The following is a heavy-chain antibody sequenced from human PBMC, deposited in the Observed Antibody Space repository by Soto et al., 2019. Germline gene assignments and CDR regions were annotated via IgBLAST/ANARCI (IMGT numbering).Heavy chain of an antibody. D-gene: IGHD5-12*01. J-gene: IGHJ4*02. V-gene: IGHV4-39*01. CDR3: ASSTMIGAKFDS. Sequence: SETLSITCTVSGGSISSSSYYWGWIRQPPGKGLDWIGRIDYSGRTYFNTSLKSRVTISVDTSKNQFSLKLSFVTAADTAVYYCASSTMIGAKFDSWGQGTLVT. CDR1: GGSISSSSYY. CDR2: IDYSGRT.